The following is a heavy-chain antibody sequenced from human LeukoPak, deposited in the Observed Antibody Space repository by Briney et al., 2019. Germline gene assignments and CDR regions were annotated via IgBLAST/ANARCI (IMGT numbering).Heavy chain of an antibody. CDR2: MNPNSGNT. Sequence: ASVKASCKASGYTFTSYDINWVRQATGQGLEWMGWMNPNSGNTGYAQKFQGRVTITRNTSISTAYMELSSLRSEDTAVYYCAREVDCSSTSCYRGHWFDPWGQGTLVTVSS. J-gene: IGHJ5*02. CDR1: GYTFTSYD. CDR3: AREVDCSSTSCYRGHWFDP. V-gene: IGHV1-8*03. D-gene: IGHD2-2*02.